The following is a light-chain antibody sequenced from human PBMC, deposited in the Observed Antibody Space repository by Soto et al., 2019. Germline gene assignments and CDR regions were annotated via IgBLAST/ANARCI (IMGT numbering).Light chain of an antibody. J-gene: IGKJ1*01. CDR1: QSVSSN. V-gene: IGKV3-15*01. CDR2: GAS. CDR3: KQYNNWPPT. Sequence: EIEMTQSPATLSVSPGERATLSCRASQSVSSNLAWYQQKPGQAPRPLIYGASTRATGIPARFSGSGSGTEFTLTISSLQSEDFAVYYCKQYNNWPPTFGQGTKVDIK.